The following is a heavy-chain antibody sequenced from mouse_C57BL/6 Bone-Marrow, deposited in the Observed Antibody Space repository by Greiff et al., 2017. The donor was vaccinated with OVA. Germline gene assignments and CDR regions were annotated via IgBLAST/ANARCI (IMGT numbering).Heavy chain of an antibody. Sequence: QVQLQQSGAELARPGASVKLSCKASGYTFTSYGISWVKQRTGQGLEWIGEIYPRSGNTYYNEKFKGKATLTADKSSSTAYMELRSLTSEDAAVYFCARIDSSGLAWFAYWGQGTLVTVSA. D-gene: IGHD3-2*02. CDR3: ARIDSSGLAWFAY. CDR1: GYTFTSYG. J-gene: IGHJ3*01. V-gene: IGHV1-81*01. CDR2: IYPRSGNT.